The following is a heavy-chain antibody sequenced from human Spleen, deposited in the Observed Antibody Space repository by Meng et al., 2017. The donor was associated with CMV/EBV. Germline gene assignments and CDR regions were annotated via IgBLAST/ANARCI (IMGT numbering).Heavy chain of an antibody. D-gene: IGHD2-2*01. CDR1: GFTVSTNY. V-gene: IGHV3-66*01. CDR2: IQSGGNT. J-gene: IGHJ4*02. CDR3: ARSTMYLGYCTTTSCYHDY. Sequence: GESLKISCAASGFTVSTNYVGWVRQAPGKGLEWVSIIQSGGNTYYTDSVKGRFTISRDNSKNTLYLHLNSLTAEDTAVYFCARSTMYLGYCTTTSCYHDYWGQGTLVTVSS.